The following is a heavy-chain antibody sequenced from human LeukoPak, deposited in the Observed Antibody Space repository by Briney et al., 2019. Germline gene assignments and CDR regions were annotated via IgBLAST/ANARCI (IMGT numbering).Heavy chain of an antibody. Sequence: PGGSLRLSCAASGLTLSGYWMHWVRQAPRKGLAWVSRINGDASSTSYADSVKGRFTISRDNAKSTLYPQMNSLRVEDTAVYYCARARGNTYGYFEYWGQGTLVTVSS. CDR3: ARARGNTYGYFEY. CDR2: INGDASST. D-gene: IGHD5-18*01. V-gene: IGHV3-74*01. J-gene: IGHJ4*02. CDR1: GLTLSGYW.